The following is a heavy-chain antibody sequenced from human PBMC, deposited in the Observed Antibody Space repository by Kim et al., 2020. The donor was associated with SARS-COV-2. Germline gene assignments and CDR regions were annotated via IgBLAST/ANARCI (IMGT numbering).Heavy chain of an antibody. CDR3: ARATMITFGGVIDHFDY. Sequence: PQSRGTISVDTSKTQFSLKLSSVTAADTAVYYCARATMITFGGVIDHFDYWGQGTLVTVSS. D-gene: IGHD3-16*02. J-gene: IGHJ4*02. V-gene: IGHV4-31*02.